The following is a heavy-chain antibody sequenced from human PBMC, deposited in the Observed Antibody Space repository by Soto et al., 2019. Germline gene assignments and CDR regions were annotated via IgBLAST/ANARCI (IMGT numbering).Heavy chain of an antibody. CDR1: GLTSSNAW. V-gene: IGHV3-15*01. Sequence: EVQLVESGGGWVKPVGYLRLYCAASGLTSSNAWMSWVRPAPGKGLEWVGRIKSKTDGGTTDYAAPVKGRFTISRDDSKNTLYLQMNSLKTEDTAVYYCTTELLAPAFDYWGHVTLVNVSS. D-gene: IGHD3-10*01. CDR2: IKSKTDGGTT. CDR3: TTELLAPAFDY. J-gene: IGHJ4*01.